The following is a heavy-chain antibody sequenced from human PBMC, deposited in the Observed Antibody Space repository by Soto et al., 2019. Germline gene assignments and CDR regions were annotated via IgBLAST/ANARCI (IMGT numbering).Heavy chain of an antibody. CDR1: GFTFSSFS. V-gene: IGHV3-30-3*01. J-gene: IGHJ4*02. CDR3: ARTTTVAGTPEFDY. Sequence: QVQLVESGGGVVQPGRSLRLSCAASGFTFSSFSLHWVRQAPGKGLEWLALISYDGSNKYNADSVKGRFTISRDNSNNTLYLQLNSLRPEDTAGYYCARTTTVAGTPEFDYWGQGTLVTVSS. D-gene: IGHD6-19*01. CDR2: ISYDGSNK.